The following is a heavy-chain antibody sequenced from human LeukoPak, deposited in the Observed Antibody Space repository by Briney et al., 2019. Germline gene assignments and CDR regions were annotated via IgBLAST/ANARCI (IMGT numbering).Heavy chain of an antibody. J-gene: IGHJ4*02. CDR2: TFYIGGT. V-gene: IGHV4-59*08. CDR1: GGSISSYY. D-gene: IGHD1-14*01. CDR3: ARHIYRTFYFDS. Sequence: PSETLSLTCTVSGGSISSYYWSWIRQPPGKGLEWIGYTFYIGGTNHNPSLKSRVTISLDTSKNQFSLNLSSVTAADTAVYYCARHIYRTFYFDSWGQGTLVTVSS.